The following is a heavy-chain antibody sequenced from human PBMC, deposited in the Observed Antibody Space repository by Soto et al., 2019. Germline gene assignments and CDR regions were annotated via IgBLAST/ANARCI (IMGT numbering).Heavy chain of an antibody. V-gene: IGHV3-66*01. CDR3: AREGYSSCWYAGYFDY. Sequence: EVQLVESGGGLVQPGGSLRLSCAASGFTVSSNYMSWVSQARGKGLEWVSVIYSGGSTYYADSVKGRFTISRDNSKNTLYLKMNSLRAEDTAVYYCAREGYSSCWYAGYFDYWGQGTLVTVSS. CDR2: IYSGGST. CDR1: GFTVSSNY. J-gene: IGHJ4*02. D-gene: IGHD6-13*01.